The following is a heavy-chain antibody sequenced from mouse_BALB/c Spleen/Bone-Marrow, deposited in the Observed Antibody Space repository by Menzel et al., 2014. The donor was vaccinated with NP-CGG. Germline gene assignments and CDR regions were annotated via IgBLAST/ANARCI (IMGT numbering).Heavy chain of an antibody. J-gene: IGHJ3*01. CDR3: ARHEERFITTAAWFAY. CDR1: GYTFTEYT. CDR2: FYPGSGSI. D-gene: IGHD1-2*01. V-gene: IGHV1-62-2*01. Sequence: VQLQQSGAELVKPGASVKLSCKASGYTFTEYTIHWVKQRSGQGLEWIGWFYPGSGSIKYNEKFKDKATLTADKSSSTVYMELSRLTSEDSAVYVCARHEERFITTAAWFAYWGQGTLVTVSA.